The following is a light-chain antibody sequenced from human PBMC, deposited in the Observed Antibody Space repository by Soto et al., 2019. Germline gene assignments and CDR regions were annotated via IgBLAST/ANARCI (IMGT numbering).Light chain of an antibody. Sequence: IQMTQSPSSLSASVGDRVSLTCRASQSISTYLNWYQQKPGKAPKLLIYAASSLQSGVPSRFSGSGSGTDFTLTISSLQPEDFATYYCLQDYNYLTFGQGTKVDIK. CDR3: LQDYNYLT. J-gene: IGKJ1*01. V-gene: IGKV1-6*01. CDR1: QSISTY. CDR2: AAS.